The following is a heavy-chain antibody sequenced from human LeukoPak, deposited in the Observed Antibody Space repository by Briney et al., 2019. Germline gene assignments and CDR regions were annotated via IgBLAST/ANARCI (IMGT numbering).Heavy chain of an antibody. J-gene: IGHJ4*02. Sequence: GGSLRLSCAASGFTFSSYWMSWVRQAPGKGLEWVANIKKDGSEKYYVDSVKGRFTISRDNAKTSLYLQMNSLRAEDTAVYYCAKDQHRGSAAIAAAGTEPPGDYWGQGTLVTVSS. D-gene: IGHD6-13*01. CDR2: IKKDGSEK. V-gene: IGHV3-7*01. CDR1: GFTFSSYW. CDR3: AKDQHRGSAAIAAAGTEPPGDY.